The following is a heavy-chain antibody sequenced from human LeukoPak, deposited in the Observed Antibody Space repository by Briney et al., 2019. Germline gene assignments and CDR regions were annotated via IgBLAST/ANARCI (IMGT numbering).Heavy chain of an antibody. V-gene: IGHV1-69*04. D-gene: IGHD2-15*01. Sequence: SVKVSCKASGGTFSSYAISWVRQAPGQGLEWVGRIIPILGIANYAQKFQGRVTITADKSTSTAYMELSSLRSEDTAVYYCARDNSIVVVVAATNPGYYYYYGMDVWGQGTTVTVSS. CDR3: ARDNSIVVVVAATNPGYYYYYGMDV. CDR2: IIPILGIA. J-gene: IGHJ6*02. CDR1: GGTFSSYA.